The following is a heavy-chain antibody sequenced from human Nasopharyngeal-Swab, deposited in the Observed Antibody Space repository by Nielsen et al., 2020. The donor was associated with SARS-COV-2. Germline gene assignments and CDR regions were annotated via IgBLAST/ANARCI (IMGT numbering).Heavy chain of an antibody. J-gene: IGHJ4*02. V-gene: IGHV3-30*18. CDR3: VEYVHSDNGGIDY. D-gene: IGHD3-16*01. CDR2: VLYDGSNE. CDR1: GFTFSSSG. Sequence: AESLRLSCAASGFTFSSSGMDWVRHAPGKGREWVEVVLYDGSNEYYGDSVKGRFTILCDNSKNTLSMQMNSLRVDDTAVYYCVEYVHSDNGGIDYWGQGILVTVSS.